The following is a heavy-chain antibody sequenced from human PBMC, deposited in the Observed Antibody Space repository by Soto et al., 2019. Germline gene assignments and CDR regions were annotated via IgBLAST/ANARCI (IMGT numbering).Heavy chain of an antibody. V-gene: IGHV3-21*01. CDR3: ARDRDTIFGVVIKGAFDI. CDR1: GFTFSSYS. D-gene: IGHD3-3*01. J-gene: IGHJ3*02. Sequence: GGSLRLSCAASGFTFSSYSMNWVRQAPGKRLEWVSSISSSSSYIYYADSVKGRFTISRDNAKNSLYLQMNSLRAEDTAVYYCARDRDTIFGVVIKGAFDIWGQGTMVTVSS. CDR2: ISSSSSYI.